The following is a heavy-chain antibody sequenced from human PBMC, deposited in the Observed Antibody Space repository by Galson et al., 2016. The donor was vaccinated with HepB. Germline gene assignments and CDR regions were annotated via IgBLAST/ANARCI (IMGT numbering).Heavy chain of an antibody. D-gene: IGHD6-13*01. CDR2: IHSSGTS. CDR3: VRLGAAAAVANRRGSVY. J-gene: IGHJ4*02. Sequence: ETLSLTCTVSGDSISNVGRHWGWFRQSPEMGLEYIGSIHSSGTSYYNPSLTSRVTVSADMSRNQFFLSLTSVTAADTAIYYCVRLGAAAAVANRRGSVYWGQGTRVTVSS. CDR1: GDSISNVGRH. V-gene: IGHV4-39*01.